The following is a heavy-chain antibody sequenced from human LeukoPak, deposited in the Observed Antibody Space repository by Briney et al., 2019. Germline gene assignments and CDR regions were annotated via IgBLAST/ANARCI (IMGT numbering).Heavy chain of an antibody. Sequence: GGSLRLSCSASGFIFSTYNMNWVRQAPGKALEWVSSITSSSSHAYYADSVKGRYTISRDNAKNSLYLQMDSLRAEDTAVYYCARDPYSGGYGAYYYYYMDVWGKGTTVTISS. CDR1: GFIFSTYN. D-gene: IGHD1-26*01. J-gene: IGHJ6*03. CDR2: ITSSSSHA. CDR3: ARDPYSGGYGAYYYYYMDV. V-gene: IGHV3-21*01.